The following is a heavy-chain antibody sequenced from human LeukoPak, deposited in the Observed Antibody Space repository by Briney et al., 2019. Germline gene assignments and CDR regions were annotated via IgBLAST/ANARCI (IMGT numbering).Heavy chain of an antibody. V-gene: IGHV3-30*03. CDR3: AIFDYPPESFAFDI. J-gene: IGHJ3*02. D-gene: IGHD4-11*01. CDR1: GFTFSSYG. Sequence: GGSLRLSCAASGFTFSSYGMHWVRQAPGKGLEWVAVISYDGSNKYYADSVKGRFTISRDNSKNTLYLQMNSLSAEDTAVYYCAIFDYPPESFAFDIWGQGTMVTVSS. CDR2: ISYDGSNK.